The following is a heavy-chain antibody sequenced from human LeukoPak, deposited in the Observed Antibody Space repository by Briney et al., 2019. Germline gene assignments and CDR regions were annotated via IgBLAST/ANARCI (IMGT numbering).Heavy chain of an antibody. Sequence: SVKVSCKASGGTFSSYAISWVRQAPGQGLEWMGGIIPIFGTANYAQKFQGRVTITADESTSTAYMELSSLRSEDMAVYYCARGGLGVLWFGELFAPDAFDIWGQGTMVTVSS. CDR1: GGTFSSYA. CDR3: ARGGLGVLWFGELFAPDAFDI. J-gene: IGHJ3*02. D-gene: IGHD3-10*01. CDR2: IIPIFGTA. V-gene: IGHV1-69*13.